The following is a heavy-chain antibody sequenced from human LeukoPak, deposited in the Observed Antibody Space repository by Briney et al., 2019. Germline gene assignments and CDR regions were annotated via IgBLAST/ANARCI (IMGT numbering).Heavy chain of an antibody. CDR3: ARSSGGWEGCFDY. Sequence: GGSLRLSCAASGFTFSSYWMSWVRQAPGKGLEWVANIKQDGSEKYYVDSVKGRFTISRDNAKNSLYLQMNSLRAEDTAVYYCARSSGGWEGCFDYWGQGTLVTVSS. CDR1: GFTFSSYW. V-gene: IGHV3-7*01. CDR2: IKQDGSEK. D-gene: IGHD6-19*01. J-gene: IGHJ4*02.